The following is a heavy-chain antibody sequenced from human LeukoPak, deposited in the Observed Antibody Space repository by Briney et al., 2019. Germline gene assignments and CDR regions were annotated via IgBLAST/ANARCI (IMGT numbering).Heavy chain of an antibody. CDR3: ARDTVTWYYFDY. CDR2: ISGSGGST. J-gene: IGHJ4*02. V-gene: IGHV3-23*01. CDR1: RFTFNSNA. Sequence: PEGSLRLSCAASRFTFNSNAMSWVRQAPGKGLEWVSAISGSGGSTYYADSVKGRFTISRDNSKNTLYLQMNSLRAEDTAVYYCARDTVTWYYFDYWGQGTLVTVSS. D-gene: IGHD4-17*01.